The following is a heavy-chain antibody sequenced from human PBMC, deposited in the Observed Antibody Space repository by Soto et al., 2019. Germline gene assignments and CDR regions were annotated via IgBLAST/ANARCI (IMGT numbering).Heavy chain of an antibody. CDR1: GFSVSSNY. Sequence: GSMILSCAISGFSVSSNYLSWVRQAPGKGLEWVSVHYSGGSTYYADSVQGRLTISRDKSNKALYLQMRRVRAEDTAVYFCARHRHPRGTVGATSPLDPWGQGTQVTVSS. V-gene: IGHV3-53*01. D-gene: IGHD1-26*01. CDR2: HYSGGST. J-gene: IGHJ5*02. CDR3: ARHRHPRGTVGATSPLDP.